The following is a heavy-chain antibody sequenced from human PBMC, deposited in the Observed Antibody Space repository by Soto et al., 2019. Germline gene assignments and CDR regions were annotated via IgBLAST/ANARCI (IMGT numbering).Heavy chain of an antibody. J-gene: IGHJ3*02. CDR3: ASHYATRGYSSFDK. CDR1: GDSVTSRHW. CDR2: TFRSGTT. V-gene: IGHV4-4*02. D-gene: IGHD5-12*01. Sequence: PSETLSLTCAVTGDSVTSRHWWTWVRQPPGKGLQWIGETFRSGTTNYNPSLNGRVTIFLDKSRNQVSLTLTSVTAADTAMYYCASHYATRGYSSFDKWGQGTMVTVSS.